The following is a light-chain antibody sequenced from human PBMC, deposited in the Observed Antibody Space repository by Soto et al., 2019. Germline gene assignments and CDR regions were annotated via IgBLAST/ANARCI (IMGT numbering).Light chain of an antibody. CDR1: RSVSSY. V-gene: IGKV3-11*01. Sequence: EIVLTQSPATLSLSPGERATLSCRASRSVSSYLAWYQQKPGQAPRLLIYDASNRATGIPARFSGSGSGTDFTLTISSLEPEDFAVYYCQQRSHWPPITFGQGTRLE. CDR2: DAS. J-gene: IGKJ5*01. CDR3: QQRSHWPPIT.